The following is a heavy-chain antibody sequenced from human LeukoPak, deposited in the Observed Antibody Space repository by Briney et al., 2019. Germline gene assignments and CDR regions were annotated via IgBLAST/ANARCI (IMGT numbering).Heavy chain of an antibody. CDR2: IWYDGSDK. Sequence: PGGSLRLSCAASGFTFNTYGMNWVRQAPGKGLEWVALIWYDGSDKYYAESVKGRFTISRDNSKNTMYLQVNSLRAEDTAVYYCARVGCTGGSCLAYNYYAMDVWGQGTTVTVSS. D-gene: IGHD2-15*01. V-gene: IGHV3-33*01. CDR1: GFTFNTYG. CDR3: ARVGCTGGSCLAYNYYAMDV. J-gene: IGHJ6*02.